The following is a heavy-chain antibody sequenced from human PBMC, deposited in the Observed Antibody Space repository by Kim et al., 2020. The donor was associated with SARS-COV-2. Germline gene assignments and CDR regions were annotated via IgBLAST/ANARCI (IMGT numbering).Heavy chain of an antibody. Sequence: YNPSLKSRVTLSIDTSNNQFFLKVTSVTAADTAVYYCARNDFLTGYPPDSWGQGTQVIVSS. J-gene: IGHJ4*02. CDR3: ARNDFLTGYPPDS. V-gene: IGHV4-34*01. D-gene: IGHD3-9*01.